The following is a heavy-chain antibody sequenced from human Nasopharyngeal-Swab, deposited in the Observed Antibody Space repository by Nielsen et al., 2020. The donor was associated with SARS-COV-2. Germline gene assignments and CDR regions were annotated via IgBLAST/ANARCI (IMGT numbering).Heavy chain of an antibody. J-gene: IGHJ3*02. D-gene: IGHD1-26*01. V-gene: IGHV3-30*04. Sequence: GGSLTLSCAASGSTFSSYAMHWVRQAPGKGLEWVAVISYDGSKKYYADSVKGRVTISRDNSKNTLYLQMNSLRAEDTAVYYCARPYSGSYMGAFDIWGQGTMVTVST. CDR2: ISYDGSKK. CDR3: ARPYSGSYMGAFDI. CDR1: GSTFSSYA.